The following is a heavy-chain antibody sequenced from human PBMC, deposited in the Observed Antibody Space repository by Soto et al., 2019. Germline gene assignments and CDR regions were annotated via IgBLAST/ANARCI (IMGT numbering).Heavy chain of an antibody. V-gene: IGHV4-34*01. CDR2: INRSGRT. Sequence: SETLSLTCAVYGGSVSCYYWSWIRQPPGKGLWWVGEINRSGRTNXXPSLKSRVXISVDTSKNQFXLKLSXVTAADTAVYYCARGRGKFIYWGQGTLVTVSS. CDR1: GGSVSCYY. J-gene: IGHJ4*02. CDR3: ARGRGKFIY.